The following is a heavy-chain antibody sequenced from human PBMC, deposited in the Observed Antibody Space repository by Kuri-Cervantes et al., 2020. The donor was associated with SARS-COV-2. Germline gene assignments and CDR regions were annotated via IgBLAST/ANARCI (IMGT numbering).Heavy chain of an antibody. CDR1: GYTFTGYY. V-gene: IGHV1-2*02. J-gene: IGHJ5*02. CDR2: INPNSGGT. Sequence: ASVKVSCKASGYTFTGYYMHWVRQAPGQGLEWMGWINPNSGGTNYAQKFQGRVTMTRDTSTSTVYMELSSLRSEDTAVYHCARRIAAAGTYWFDPWGQGTLVTVSS. D-gene: IGHD6-13*01. CDR3: ARRIAAAGTYWFDP.